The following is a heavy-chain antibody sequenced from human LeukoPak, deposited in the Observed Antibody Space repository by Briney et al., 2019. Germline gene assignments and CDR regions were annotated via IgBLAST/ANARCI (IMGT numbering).Heavy chain of an antibody. V-gene: IGHV1-2*06. CDR2: INPNSGGT. Sequence: ASVKVSCKASGYTFTGYYMHWVRQATGQGLEWMGRINPNSGGTNYAQKFQGRVTMTRDTSISTAYMELSRLRSDDTAVYYCARGGYSSGPNWLDPWGQGTMVTVSS. CDR1: GYTFTGYY. D-gene: IGHD6-19*01. CDR3: ARGGYSSGPNWLDP. J-gene: IGHJ5*02.